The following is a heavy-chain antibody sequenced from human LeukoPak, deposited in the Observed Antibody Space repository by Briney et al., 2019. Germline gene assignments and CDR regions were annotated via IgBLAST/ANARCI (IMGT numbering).Heavy chain of an antibody. CDR2: IYYSGST. D-gene: IGHD3-10*01. CDR1: GASISSYY. V-gene: IGHV4-59*12. J-gene: IGHJ4*02. CDR3: ARGLTMVRGVIRYFDY. Sequence: SETLSLTCTVSGASISSYYWSWVRLPPGEGLEWIGYIYYSGSTNYNPSLKSRVTISVDTSKNQFSLKLSSVTAADTAVYYCARGLTMVRGVIRYFDYWGQGTLVTVSS.